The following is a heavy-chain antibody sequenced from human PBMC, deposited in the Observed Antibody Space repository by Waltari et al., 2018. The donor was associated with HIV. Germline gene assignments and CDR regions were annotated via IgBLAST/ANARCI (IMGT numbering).Heavy chain of an antibody. V-gene: IGHV1-8*02. Sequence: QVQLVQSGAEVKKPGASVKVSCQAPGNTFITYDINWVRQATGQGLEWVGWMNPSNDESGYAQKFQGRVTLTRDTFTNTIYMVLNNLTSEDTAVYYCASGPRQRATLTDWGQGTLVAVSS. CDR2: MNPSNDES. J-gene: IGHJ1*01. CDR1: GNTFITYD. CDR3: ASGPRQRATLTD.